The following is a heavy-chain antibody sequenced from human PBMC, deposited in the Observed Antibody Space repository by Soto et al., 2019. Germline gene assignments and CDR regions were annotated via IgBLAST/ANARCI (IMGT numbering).Heavy chain of an antibody. Sequence: QVQLQQWGAGLLKPSETLSLTCAVYGGSFSGYYWSWIRQPPGKGLEWIGEINHSGSTNYNPSLKSRVTISVDTSKNQFSLKLSSVTAADTAVYYCARQGYSSSWYLDYWGQGTLVTVSS. CDR1: GGSFSGYY. CDR2: INHSGST. J-gene: IGHJ4*02. D-gene: IGHD6-13*01. CDR3: ARQGYSSSWYLDY. V-gene: IGHV4-34*01.